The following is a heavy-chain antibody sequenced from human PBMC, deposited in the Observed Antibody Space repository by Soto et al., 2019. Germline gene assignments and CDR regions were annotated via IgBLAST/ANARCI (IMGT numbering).Heavy chain of an antibody. Sequence: GGFLRLSCASSGLTVSNAYMAWVRQAPGMGLEWVSVIYDNGTTYYADSVKGRFTISRDTSTNTLSLQMDSLRAEDTAVYYCVRPLPSGRNYGLDVWGQGTTVTVS. CDR1: GLTVSNAY. D-gene: IGHD3-10*01. CDR2: IYDNGTT. V-gene: IGHV3-53*01. CDR3: VRPLPSGRNYGLDV. J-gene: IGHJ6*02.